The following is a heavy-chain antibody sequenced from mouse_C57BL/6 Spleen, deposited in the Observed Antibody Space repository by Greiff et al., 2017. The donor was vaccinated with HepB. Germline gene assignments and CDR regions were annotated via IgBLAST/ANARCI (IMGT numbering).Heavy chain of an antibody. D-gene: IGHD1-1*01. V-gene: IGHV1-66*01. CDR3: ANYYGSSYYAMDY. Sequence: VQRVESGPELVKPGASVKISCKASGYSFTSYYIHWVKQRPGQGLEWIGWIYPGSGNTKYNEKFKGKATLTADTSSSTAYMQLSSLTSEDSAVYYCANYYGSSYYAMDYWGQGTSVTVSS. J-gene: IGHJ4*01. CDR1: GYSFTSYY. CDR2: IYPGSGNT.